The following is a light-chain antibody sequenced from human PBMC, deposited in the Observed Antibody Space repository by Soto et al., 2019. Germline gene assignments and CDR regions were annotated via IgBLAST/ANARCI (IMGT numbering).Light chain of an antibody. CDR3: QSYDDSLSGSGV. Sequence: QAVVTQPPSVSGAPGQTVTISCTGSRSNIGAGYDIHWYQFLPGTAPKLLIYSFNKRPSGIPDRFSGSKSGTSASLVITGLQPEDEADYYCQSYDDSLSGSGVFGTGTKVTVL. V-gene: IGLV1-40*01. J-gene: IGLJ1*01. CDR2: SFN. CDR1: RSNIGAGYD.